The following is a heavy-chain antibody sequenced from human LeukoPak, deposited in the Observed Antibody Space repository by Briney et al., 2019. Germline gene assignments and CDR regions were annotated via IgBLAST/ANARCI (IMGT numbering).Heavy chain of an antibody. D-gene: IGHD4-17*01. Sequence: VGSLRLSCAASGFTFSSYSMNWVRQAPGKGLEWVSSISRSSSYIYYADSVKGRFTISRDNAKNSLYLQMNSLRAEDTAVYYCARDVYGDDLPLDVWGKGTTGTISS. V-gene: IGHV3-21*01. J-gene: IGHJ6*04. CDR2: ISRSSSYI. CDR3: ARDVYGDDLPLDV. CDR1: GFTFSSYS.